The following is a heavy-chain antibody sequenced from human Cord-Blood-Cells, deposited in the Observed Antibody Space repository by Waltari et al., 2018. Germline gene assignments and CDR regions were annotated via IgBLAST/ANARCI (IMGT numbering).Heavy chain of an antibody. J-gene: IGHJ4*02. V-gene: IGHV3-30-3*01. D-gene: IGHD2-15*01. CDR1: GFTFSSYA. Sequence: ESGGGVVQPGRSLRLSCAASGFTFSSYAMHWVRQATGKGLEWVAVISYDGSNKYYADSVKGRFTISRDNSKNTLYLQMNSLRAEDTAVYYCAGSRGVADYWGQGTLVTVSS. CDR3: AGSRGVADY. CDR2: ISYDGSNK.